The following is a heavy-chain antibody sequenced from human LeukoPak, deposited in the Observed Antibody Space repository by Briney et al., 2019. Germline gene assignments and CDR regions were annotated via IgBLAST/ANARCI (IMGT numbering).Heavy chain of an antibody. CDR2: ISAYNGDT. D-gene: IGHD3-22*01. J-gene: IGHJ4*02. Sequence: ASVKVSCKPSGYIFFSFGISWVRQAPGQGLEWMGWISAYNGDTKYAQKFQGRATMTTDTSTSTAYMELRSLRADDTAVYYCARDQTFYFDSGGPNFDFWGQGSLVTVSS. V-gene: IGHV1-18*01. CDR3: ARDQTFYFDSGGPNFDF. CDR1: GYIFFSFG.